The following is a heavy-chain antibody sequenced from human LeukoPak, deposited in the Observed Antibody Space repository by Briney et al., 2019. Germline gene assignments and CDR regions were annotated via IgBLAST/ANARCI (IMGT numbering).Heavy chain of an antibody. CDR1: GFTFGDYS. V-gene: IGHV3-11*05. CDR3: ARVGYYDF. Sequence: KPGGSLRLSCAASGFTFGDYSMSWIRQAPGKGLEWVSYISSSSDYANYADSVKGRFTISRDNAKSSLYLQMNSLRGEDTAVYYCARVGYYDFWGQGTMVTVSS. D-gene: IGHD2-8*01. CDR2: ISSSSDYA. J-gene: IGHJ3*01.